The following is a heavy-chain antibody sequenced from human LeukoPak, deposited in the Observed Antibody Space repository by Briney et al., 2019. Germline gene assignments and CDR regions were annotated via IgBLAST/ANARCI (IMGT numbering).Heavy chain of an antibody. Sequence: ASVKVSCKASGYTFTGSYLHWVRQAPGQGLEWMGWINPNSGATNYARQFQGRVTMTRDTSISTAYMELSRLRSDDTAVYYCATVRGSGWLGRENYFDYWGQGTLVTVSS. J-gene: IGHJ4*02. CDR2: INPNSGAT. V-gene: IGHV1-2*02. CDR1: GYTFTGSY. D-gene: IGHD6-19*01. CDR3: ATVRGSGWLGRENYFDY.